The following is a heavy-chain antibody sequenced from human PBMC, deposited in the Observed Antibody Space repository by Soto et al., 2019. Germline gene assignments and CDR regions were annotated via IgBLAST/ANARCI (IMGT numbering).Heavy chain of an antibody. CDR2: INSDGSST. D-gene: IGHD4-17*01. CDR1: EFTFSSYW. Sequence: EVQLVESGGGLVQPGGSLRLSCEVSEFTFSSYWIHWVRQVPGKGLVWVSRINSDGSSTNYADSVKGRFTISRDNAKNTVYLQMNSLRAEDTAVYYCASSERGIYGDYNWGQGTLVTVSS. J-gene: IGHJ4*02. CDR3: ASSERGIYGDYN. V-gene: IGHV3-74*01.